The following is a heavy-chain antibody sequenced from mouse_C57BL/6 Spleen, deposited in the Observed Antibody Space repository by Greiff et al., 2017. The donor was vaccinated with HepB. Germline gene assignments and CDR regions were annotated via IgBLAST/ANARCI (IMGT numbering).Heavy chain of an antibody. Sequence: VKLQESGAELVRPGTSVKMSCKASGYTFTNYWIGWAKQRPGHGLEWIGDIYPGGGYTNYNEKFKGKATLTADKSSSTAYMQFSSLTSEDSAIYYCARQGAYYSNYDYAMDYWGQGTSVTVSS. CDR2: IYPGGGYT. V-gene: IGHV1-63*01. CDR3: ARQGAYYSNYDYAMDY. CDR1: GYTFTNYW. D-gene: IGHD2-5*01. J-gene: IGHJ4*01.